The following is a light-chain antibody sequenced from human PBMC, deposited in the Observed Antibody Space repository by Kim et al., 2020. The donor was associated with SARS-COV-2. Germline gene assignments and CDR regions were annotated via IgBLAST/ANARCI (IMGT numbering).Light chain of an antibody. CDR2: ELT. V-gene: IGLV2-23*02. J-gene: IGLJ3*02. CDR3: CSYAGSATSLIWV. Sequence: QSPLTQPASVSGSPGQSITISCTGTSSDIGSYNLVSWYQQHPGKAPTLMIYELTKRPSGVSNRFSGSRSGNTASLRISGLQAEDEADYYCCSYAGSATSLIWVFGGGTQLTV. CDR1: SSDIGSYNL.